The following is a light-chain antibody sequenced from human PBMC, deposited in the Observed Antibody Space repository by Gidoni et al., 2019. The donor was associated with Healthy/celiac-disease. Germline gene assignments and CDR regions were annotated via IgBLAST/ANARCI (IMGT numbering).Light chain of an antibody. J-gene: IGKJ1*01. V-gene: IGKV1-5*03. Sequence: DIQMTQSPSTLSASVGDRVTITCRASQRISSWLAWYQHKSGKAPKLLIYKASNLESGVPSRFSGSGSGTEFTLTISNLQPDDFATYYCQQYNTYSWTFXQXTKVEIK. CDR1: QRISSW. CDR3: QQYNTYSWT. CDR2: KAS.